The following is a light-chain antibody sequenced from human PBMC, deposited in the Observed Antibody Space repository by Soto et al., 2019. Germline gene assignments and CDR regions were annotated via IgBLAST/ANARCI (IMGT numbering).Light chain of an antibody. Sequence: DIQMTQSPSTLSASVGDRVTITCRASQNIGTSLAWYQQTPGKAPKLLISDASTLESGVPSRFSGSGSGTDFTLTISCLQSEDFATYYCQQYYSYPETFGQGTKVDIK. CDR1: QNIGTS. CDR2: DAS. V-gene: IGKV1-5*01. CDR3: QQYYSYPET. J-gene: IGKJ1*01.